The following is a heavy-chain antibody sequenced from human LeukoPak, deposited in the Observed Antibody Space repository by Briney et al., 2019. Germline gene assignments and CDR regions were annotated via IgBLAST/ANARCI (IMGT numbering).Heavy chain of an antibody. V-gene: IGHV1-2*02. CDR2: INPNSGGT. CDR1: GYTFTGDD. D-gene: IGHD2-15*01. CDR3: ARGGSRGGSLSFSEIHFDY. J-gene: IGHJ4*02. Sequence: RASVKVSCKASGYTFTGDDMHWVRQAPGQGLEWMGWINPNSGGTNYAQKFQGRVTMTRDTSISTAYMELSRLRSDDTAVYYCARGGSRGGSLSFSEIHFDYWGQGTLVTVSS.